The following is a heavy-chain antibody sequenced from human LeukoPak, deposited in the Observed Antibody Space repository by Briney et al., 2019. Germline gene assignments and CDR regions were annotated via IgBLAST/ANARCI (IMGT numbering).Heavy chain of an antibody. CDR2: IYYSGST. D-gene: IGHD6-19*01. CDR1: GGSISSYY. Sequence: SETLSLTCTVSGGSISSYYWSWIRQPPGKGLEWIGYIYYSGSTNYNPSLKSRVAMSVDTSKNQFSLRLTSVTAADTAVYYCARRLAVTGIYCFDHWGQGTPVTVSS. J-gene: IGHJ4*02. V-gene: IGHV4-59*08. CDR3: ARRLAVTGIYCFDH.